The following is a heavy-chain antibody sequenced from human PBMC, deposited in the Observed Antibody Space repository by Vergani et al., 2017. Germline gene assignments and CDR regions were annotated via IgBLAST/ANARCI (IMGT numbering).Heavy chain of an antibody. J-gene: IGHJ5*02. V-gene: IGHV1-69*02. CDR2: IIPILGIA. D-gene: IGHD1-26*01. CDR1: GGTFSSYT. Sequence: QVQLVQSGAEVKKPGSSVKVSCKASGGTFSSYTISWVRQAPGQGLEWMGRIIPILGIANYAQKFQDRVTITADKSTSTAYMELSSLRSEDTAVYYCASAGPSGGWFDPWGQGTLVTVSS. CDR3: ASAGPSGGWFDP.